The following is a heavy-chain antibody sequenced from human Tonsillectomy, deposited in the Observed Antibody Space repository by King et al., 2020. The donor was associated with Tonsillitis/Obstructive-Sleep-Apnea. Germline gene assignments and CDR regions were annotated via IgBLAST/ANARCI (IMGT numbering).Heavy chain of an antibody. V-gene: IGHV1-18*01. CDR1: GYTFISYG. D-gene: IGHD1-7*01. CDR2: INVYNGNT. Sequence: VQLVQSGAEVKKPGASVKVSCKASGYTFISYGISWVRQAPGQGLEWMGWINVYNGNTNYAQKFQGRVIMTTDTSTSTAYMELRSLRTDDTAVYYCARGGTTASYYYMDVWGKGPTVTVSS. CDR3: ARGGTTASYYYMDV. J-gene: IGHJ6*03.